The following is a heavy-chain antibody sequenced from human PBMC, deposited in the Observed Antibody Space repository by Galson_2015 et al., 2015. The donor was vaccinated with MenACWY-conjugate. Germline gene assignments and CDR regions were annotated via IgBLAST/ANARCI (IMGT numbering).Heavy chain of an antibody. CDR1: GFTFSSYW. CDR3: ATYCSSPSCYANGAY. D-gene: IGHD2-2*01. Sequence: SLRLSRAASGFTFSSYWMHWVRQSPGKGLVWVSRINSDGSSANYADSVKGRFTISRDNAKNTLYLQMNSLRAEDTAVYYCATYCSSPSCYANGAYWGQGTLVTVSS. CDR2: INSDGSSA. V-gene: IGHV3-74*01. J-gene: IGHJ4*02.